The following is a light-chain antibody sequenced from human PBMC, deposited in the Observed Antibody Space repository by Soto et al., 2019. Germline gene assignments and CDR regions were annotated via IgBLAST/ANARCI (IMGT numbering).Light chain of an antibody. CDR2: RHD. Sequence: QSVLTQPPSASGTPGQRVTISCSGSSSNIGRNAVNWYQQVPGTPPKLLIYRHDQRPSGVPDRFSGSKSGTSASLAISGLQSEDEANYYCIAWDDSLKGPVFGGGTKLTVL. CDR3: IAWDDSLKGPV. V-gene: IGLV1-44*01. J-gene: IGLJ3*02. CDR1: SSNIGRNA.